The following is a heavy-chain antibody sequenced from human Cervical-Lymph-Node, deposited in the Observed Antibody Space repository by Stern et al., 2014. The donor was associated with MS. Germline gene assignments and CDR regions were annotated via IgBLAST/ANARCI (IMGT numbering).Heavy chain of an antibody. CDR2: IDWDDDK. V-gene: IGHV2-70*01. D-gene: IGHD3-3*02. Sequence: QVTLRESGPALMKATQTLKMTCSLSGFSISTSGMGVGWIRQPPGKALEWLALIDWDDDKYYSTSLKTRLTISKDTSKNQVVLTMTNMDPLDTATYYCARMFPPSTKDAFDIWGQGIMVTVSS. J-gene: IGHJ3*02. CDR3: ARMFPPSTKDAFDI. CDR1: GFSISTSGMG.